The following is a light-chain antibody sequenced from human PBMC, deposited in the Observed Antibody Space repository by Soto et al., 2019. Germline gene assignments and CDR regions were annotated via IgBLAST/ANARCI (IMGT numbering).Light chain of an antibody. V-gene: IGLV2-11*01. J-gene: IGLJ1*01. CDR1: SSDVGGYNY. CDR3: CSYAGDYTFV. CDR2: DVK. Sequence: QSALTQPRSVSGSPGRSVTLSCTGTSSDVGGYNYVTWYQQYPGKAPKVMIYDVKTRPSGVPDRFSGSKSGNTASLTISGLQAEDEADYYCCSYAGDYTFVFGTGTKLTVL.